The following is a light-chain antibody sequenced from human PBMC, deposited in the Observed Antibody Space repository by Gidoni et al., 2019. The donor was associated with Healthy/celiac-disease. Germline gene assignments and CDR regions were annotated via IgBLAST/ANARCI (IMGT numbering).Light chain of an antibody. CDR2: DAS. Sequence: EILLSQCPATLSVSPGERATLSCRASQSVSSYLAWYQQKPGQAPRLLIYDASNRATGIPARFSGSGSGTDFTLTISSLEPEDFAVYYCQQRSNWPLTFGGGTKVEIK. V-gene: IGKV3-11*01. J-gene: IGKJ4*01. CDR1: QSVSSY. CDR3: QQRSNWPLT.